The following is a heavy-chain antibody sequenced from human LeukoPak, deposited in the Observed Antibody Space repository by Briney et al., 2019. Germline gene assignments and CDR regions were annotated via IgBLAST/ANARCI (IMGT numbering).Heavy chain of an antibody. CDR2: IKPDGSQI. CDR1: GFTFSSYW. V-gene: IGHV3-7*01. Sequence: GGSLRLSCAASGFTFSSYWMTWVRQAPGKGLEWVANIKPDGSQIYYVDSVKGRFTISRDNAMNSLYLQMNSLRAEDTAVYYCARDLNWETYWGQGTLVTVSS. CDR3: ARDLNWETY. D-gene: IGHD1-1*01. J-gene: IGHJ4*02.